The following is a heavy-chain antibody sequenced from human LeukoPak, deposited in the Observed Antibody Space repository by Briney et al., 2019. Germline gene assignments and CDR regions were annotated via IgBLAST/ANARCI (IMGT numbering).Heavy chain of an antibody. V-gene: IGHV1-2*02. J-gene: IGHJ4*02. D-gene: IGHD6-13*01. CDR3: ARPAPAAGAYYFDY. CDR1: GYTFTGYY. Sequence: GASVKVSCKASGYTFTGYYMHWVRQAPGQGLEWMGWINPNSGGTNYAQKFQGRVTMTRDTSISTAYMELSSLRSEDTAVYYCARPAPAAGAYYFDYWGQGTLVTVSS. CDR2: INPNSGGT.